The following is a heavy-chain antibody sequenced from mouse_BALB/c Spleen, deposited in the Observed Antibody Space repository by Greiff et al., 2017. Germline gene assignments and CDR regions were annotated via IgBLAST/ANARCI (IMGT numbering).Heavy chain of an antibody. D-gene: IGHD2-1*01. Sequence: EVMLVESGGGLVQPGGSLKLSCAASGFTFSSYTMSWVRQTPEKRLEWVAYISNGGGSTYYPDTVKGRFTISRDNAKYTLYLQMSSLKSEDTAMYYCASFYYGNSWFAYWGQGTLVTVSA. J-gene: IGHJ3*01. CDR3: ASFYYGNSWFAY. CDR1: GFTFSSYT. V-gene: IGHV5-12-2*01. CDR2: ISNGGGST.